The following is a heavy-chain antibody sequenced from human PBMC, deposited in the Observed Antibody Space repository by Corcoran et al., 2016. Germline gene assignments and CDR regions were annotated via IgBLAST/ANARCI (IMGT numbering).Heavy chain of an antibody. CDR3: AREGPAHDSQPKPRYYYYGMDV. V-gene: IGHV1-18*01. CDR2: ISAYNGNT. Sequence: QVQLVQSGAEVKKPGASVKVSCKASGYTFTSYGISWVRQAPGQGLEWMGWISAYNGNTNYAQKLQGRVTMTTDTSTSTAYMELRSLRSDDTAVYYCAREGPAHDSQPKPRYYYYGMDVWGQGTTVTVSS. J-gene: IGHJ6*02. CDR1: GYTFTSYG. D-gene: IGHD1-1*01.